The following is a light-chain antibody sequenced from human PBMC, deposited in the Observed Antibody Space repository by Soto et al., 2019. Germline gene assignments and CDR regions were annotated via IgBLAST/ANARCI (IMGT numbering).Light chain of an antibody. V-gene: IGKV3D-15*01. CDR3: QQYKDWPPLT. CDR1: QNININ. CDR2: GAS. Sequence: EIVMAQSPLTLSVSPGERATLSCRASQNININLAWYQQSPGQAPRVLIYGASSRASGIPDRFSGSGSGTDFSLTINRLEPDDFAFYYCQQYKDWPPLTFGGGTRVEIK. J-gene: IGKJ4*01.